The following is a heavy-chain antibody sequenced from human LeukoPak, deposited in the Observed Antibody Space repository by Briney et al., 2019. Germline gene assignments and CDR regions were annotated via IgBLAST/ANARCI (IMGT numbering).Heavy chain of an antibody. CDR1: GGTFSSYA. D-gene: IGHD2-2*01. J-gene: IGHJ4*02. CDR3: ARVRFGCSSTSCYGDFDY. V-gene: IGHV1-69*13. Sequence: SVKVSCKASGGTFSSYAISWVRQAPGQWLEWMGGIIPIFGTANYAQKFQGRVTITADESTSTAYMELSSLRSEDTAVYYCARVRFGCSSTSCYGDFDYWGQGTLVTVSS. CDR2: IIPIFGTA.